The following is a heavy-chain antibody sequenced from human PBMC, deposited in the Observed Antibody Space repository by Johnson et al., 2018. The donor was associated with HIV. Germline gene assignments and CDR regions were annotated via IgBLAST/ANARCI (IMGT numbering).Heavy chain of an antibody. V-gene: IGHV3-20*04. D-gene: IGHD3-16*02. Sequence: VQLVESGGGVARPGGSLRLSCAASGFTGEDYGMSWVRQAPGKGLEWVSGISWNGGDTAYAGSVKGRFTISRDNAKSSLYLQMNSLRVEDTAFYYLARLARADMVTFGGVIVKNGFDIWGQGTMVTVSS. CDR3: ARLARADMVTFGGVIVKNGFDI. CDR1: GFTGEDYG. J-gene: IGHJ3*02. CDR2: ISWNGGDT.